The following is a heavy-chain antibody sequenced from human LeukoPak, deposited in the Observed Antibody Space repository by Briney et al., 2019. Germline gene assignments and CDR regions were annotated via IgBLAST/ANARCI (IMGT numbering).Heavy chain of an antibody. D-gene: IGHD2-2*02. CDR1: GDSISDKYW. J-gene: IGHJ6*02. CDR2: VYRSGGT. CDR3: ARDLRVVVPAAISPSYGMDV. V-gene: IGHV4-4*02. Sequence: PSGTLSLTCAVSGDSISDKYWWRWVRQFPDKGLEWIGEVYRSGGTSYNPSLKSRVTVSIDYSKNQFSLSLRSVTAADTAVYYCARDLRVVVPAAISPSYGMDVWGQGTTVTVSS.